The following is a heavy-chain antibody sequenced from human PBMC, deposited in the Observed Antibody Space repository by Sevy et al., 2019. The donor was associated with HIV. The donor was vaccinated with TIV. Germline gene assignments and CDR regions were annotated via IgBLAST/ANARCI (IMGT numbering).Heavy chain of an antibody. D-gene: IGHD3-22*01. J-gene: IGHJ2*01. Sequence: GGCLRLSCAVSGITVSSNYMGWVRQAPGKGLQWVSGIFASSNTHFADSVKGRFSISRDNSKNTLSLQMNSLSAEDTAVCYCARAVEDYSDSSPWDWYFDLWGRGTLVTVSS. CDR2: IFASSNT. V-gene: IGHV3-66*01. CDR1: GITVSSNY. CDR3: ARAVEDYSDSSPWDWYFDL.